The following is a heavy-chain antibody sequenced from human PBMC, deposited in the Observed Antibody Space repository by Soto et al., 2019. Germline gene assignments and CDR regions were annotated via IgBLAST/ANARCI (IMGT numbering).Heavy chain of an antibody. V-gene: IGHV4-34*01. J-gene: IGHJ6*02. Sequence: QVQLQQWGAGLLKPSETLSLTCAVYGGSFNDYYSTWIRQSPGKGLEWIGEINHSGSTNYNPSLKSRVTISIDTSRNEFSLNLSSVTAADTAVYYCARRSSYYYYFAMDAWGQGTTVTVSS. CDR2: INHSGST. CDR3: ARRSSYYYYFAMDA. D-gene: IGHD2-2*01. CDR1: GGSFNDYY.